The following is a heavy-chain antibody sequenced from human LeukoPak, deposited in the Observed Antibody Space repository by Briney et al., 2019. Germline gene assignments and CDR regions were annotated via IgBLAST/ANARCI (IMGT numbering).Heavy chain of an antibody. V-gene: IGHV3-48*03. CDR1: GFTFSSYE. CDR2: ISSSGSTI. D-gene: IGHD3-22*01. CDR3: ASLYQYYYDSSGYSHY. Sequence: PRESLRLSCAAAGFTFSSYEMNWVRQAPGKGLEWVSYISSSGSTIYYADSVKGRFTISRDNAKNSLYLQMNSLRAEDTAVYYCASLYQYYYDSSGYSHYWGQGTLVTVSS. J-gene: IGHJ4*02.